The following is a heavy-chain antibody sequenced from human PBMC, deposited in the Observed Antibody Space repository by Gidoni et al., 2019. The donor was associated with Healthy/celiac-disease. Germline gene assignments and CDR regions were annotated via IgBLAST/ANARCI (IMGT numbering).Heavy chain of an antibody. V-gene: IGHV5-51*01. D-gene: IGHD4-4*01. CDR2: IYPGDSDT. Sequence: EVQLVQSGAEVKKHGESLKISCKCSGYSFTSYWIGWVRQMPGKGLEWMGIIYPGDSDTRYSPSFQGQVTISADKSISTAYLQWSSLKASDTAMYYCARHAMGDYSKHNWFDPWGQGTLVTVSS. J-gene: IGHJ5*02. CDR1: GYSFTSYW. CDR3: ARHAMGDYSKHNWFDP.